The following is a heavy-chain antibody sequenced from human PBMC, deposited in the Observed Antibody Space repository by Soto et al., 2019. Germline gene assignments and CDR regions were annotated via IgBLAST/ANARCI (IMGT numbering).Heavy chain of an antibody. CDR2: ISAYNGNT. CDR1: GYTFTSYG. Sequence: ASVKVSCMASGYTFTSYGISGVRQAPGQGLEWMGWISAYNGNTNYAQKLQGRVTMTTDTSTSTAYMELRSLRSDDTAVYHCARNQAVVTAYYYYYYGMDVWGQGTTVTVSS. V-gene: IGHV1-18*01. D-gene: IGHD2-15*01. J-gene: IGHJ6*02. CDR3: ARNQAVVTAYYYYYYGMDV.